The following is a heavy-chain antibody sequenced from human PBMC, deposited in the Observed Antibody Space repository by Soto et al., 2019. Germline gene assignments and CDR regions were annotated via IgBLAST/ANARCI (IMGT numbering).Heavy chain of an antibody. J-gene: IGHJ6*02. CDR1: GYTFTGYY. V-gene: IGHV1-2*02. CDR3: ARKLELRGSYYYYYDMDV. CDR2: INPNSGGT. Sequence: GASVKVSCKASGYTFTGYYMHGVRQAPGQGLEGMGWINPNSGGTNYAQKFQGRVTMTRDTSISTAYMELSRLRSDDTAVYYCARKLELRGSYYYYYDMDVWGQGATVTVSS. D-gene: IGHD1-7*01.